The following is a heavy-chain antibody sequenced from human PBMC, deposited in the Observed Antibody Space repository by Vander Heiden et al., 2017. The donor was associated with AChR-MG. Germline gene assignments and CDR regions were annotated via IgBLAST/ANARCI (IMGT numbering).Heavy chain of an antibody. CDR3: ARSPTNWYFDL. Sequence: QVQLVESGGGVVQPGGSLRLSCAASGFTFSTSGMHWVRQAPGKGLEWVAFIRYDASTKYYADSVKGRFTISRDNSRNTLYVQMNSLRAEDTAVYYCARSPTNWYFDLWGRGTLITVSS. CDR2: IRYDASTK. V-gene: IGHV3-30*02. J-gene: IGHJ2*01. CDR1: GFTFSTSG.